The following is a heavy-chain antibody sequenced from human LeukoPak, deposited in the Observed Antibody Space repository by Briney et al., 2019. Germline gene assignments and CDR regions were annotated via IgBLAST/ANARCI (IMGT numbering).Heavy chain of an antibody. CDR3: ARVKNYYDSSGYLYFFDY. V-gene: IGHV1-2*02. CDR1: GYTFTAYY. D-gene: IGHD3-22*01. J-gene: IGHJ4*02. CDR2: INPNSGGT. Sequence: ASVKVSCKASGYTFTAYYIHWVRQAPGQGLEWMGWINPNSGGTNYAQKFQGRVTVTRDTSISTAYMELSRLRSDDTAVYYCARVKNYYDSSGYLYFFDYWGQGTLSPPPQ.